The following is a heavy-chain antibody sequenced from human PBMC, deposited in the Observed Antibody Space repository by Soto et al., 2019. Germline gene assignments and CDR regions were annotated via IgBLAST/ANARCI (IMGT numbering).Heavy chain of an antibody. J-gene: IGHJ4*02. Sequence: QVQVQESGPGLVKPSETLSLTCAVSGVSVISGSRHFLWLRQPPGKGLEWIGQTGNTNNNPSLRRRISVSVETSKNQFALKLSSVTSADTAVYFCGVYKEGSGGNGHCGQGALVTISS. CDR1: GVSVISGSRH. D-gene: IGHD2-8*02. V-gene: IGHV4-61*01. CDR2: QTGNT. CDR3: GVYKEGSGGNGH.